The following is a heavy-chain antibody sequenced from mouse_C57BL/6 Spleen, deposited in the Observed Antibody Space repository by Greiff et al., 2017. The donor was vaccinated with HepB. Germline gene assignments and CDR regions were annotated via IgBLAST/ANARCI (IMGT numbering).Heavy chain of an antibody. CDR2: ISDGGSYT. CDR1: GFTFSSYA. J-gene: IGHJ4*01. V-gene: IGHV5-4*01. D-gene: IGHD4-1*01. Sequence: EVKLVESGGGLVKPGGSLKLSCAASGFTFSSYAMSWVRQTPEKRLEWVATISDGGSYTYYPDNVKGRFTISRDNAKNNLYLQMSHLKSEDTAMYYCARDRTGTWDYAMDYWGQGTSVTVSS. CDR3: ARDRTGTWDYAMDY.